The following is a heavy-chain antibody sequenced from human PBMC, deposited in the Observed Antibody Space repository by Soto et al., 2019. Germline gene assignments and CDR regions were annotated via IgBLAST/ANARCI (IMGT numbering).Heavy chain of an antibody. J-gene: IGHJ5*02. V-gene: IGHV1-69*02. Sequence: QVQLVQSGAEVKKPGSSVKVSCKASGGTFSSYTISWVRQAPGQGLEWMGRIIPILGIANYAQKFQGRVTTXXEXSXXPADMELSSMNSEDTAGYYCAGGYCSSTSCSGFDPWGQGNLVTVSS. D-gene: IGHD2-2*01. CDR1: GGTFSSYT. CDR3: AGGYCSSTSCSGFDP. CDR2: IIPILGIA.